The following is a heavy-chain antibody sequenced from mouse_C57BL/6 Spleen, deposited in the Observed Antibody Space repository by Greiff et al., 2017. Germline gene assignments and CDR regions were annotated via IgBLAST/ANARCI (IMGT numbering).Heavy chain of an antibody. CDR1: GFTFSSYT. V-gene: IGHV5-9*01. CDR2: ISGGGGNT. J-gene: IGHJ4*01. D-gene: IGHD2-5*01. CDR3: ARSNYYAMDY. Sequence: DVHLVESGGGLVKPGGSLKLSCAASGFTFSSYTMSWVRQTPEKRLEWVATISGGGGNTYYPDSVKGRFTISRDNAKNTLYLQMSSLRSEDTALYYCARSNYYAMDYWGQGTSVTVSS.